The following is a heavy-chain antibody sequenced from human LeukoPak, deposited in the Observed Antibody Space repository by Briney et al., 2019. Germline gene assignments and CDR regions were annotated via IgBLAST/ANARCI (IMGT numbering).Heavy chain of an antibody. CDR1: GGSISSYY. Sequence: SETLSLTCTVSGGSISSYYWSWIRQPPGKGLEWIGYIYYSGSTNYNPSLKSRVTISVDTSKNQFSLKLSSVTAADTAVYYCATSPTPSYYDFWSGYSVYYGMDVWGQGTTVTVSS. J-gene: IGHJ6*02. D-gene: IGHD3-3*01. CDR2: IYYSGST. V-gene: IGHV4-59*01. CDR3: ATSPTPSYYDFWSGYSVYYGMDV.